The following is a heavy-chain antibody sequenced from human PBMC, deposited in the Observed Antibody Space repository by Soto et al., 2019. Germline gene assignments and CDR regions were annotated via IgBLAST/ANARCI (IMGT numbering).Heavy chain of an antibody. CDR2: IYSGGNT. CDR1: GFTVSSEY. V-gene: IGHV3-53*01. D-gene: IGHD1-26*01. Sequence: PGGSLRLSCAASGFTVSSEYMSWVRQAPGKGLEWVSVIYSGGNTYYADSVKGRFTISRDTSKNTLHLQMNSLRAEDTAVYYCARASGSRLFDYWGQGALVTVS. CDR3: ARASGSRLFDY. J-gene: IGHJ4*02.